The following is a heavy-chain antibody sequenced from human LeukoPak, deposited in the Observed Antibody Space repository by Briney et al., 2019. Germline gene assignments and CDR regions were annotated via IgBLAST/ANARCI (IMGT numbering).Heavy chain of an antibody. Sequence: PSGTLSLTCGVSGGSVTSTNWWTWVRHPPGKGLEWIGEVHLDGRTNYNPSLESRLTISVDLSENHISLKLTSVTAADTAVYYCAREGGFFRPLDYSGQGTLVTVSS. J-gene: IGHJ4*02. CDR2: VHLDGRT. D-gene: IGHD3-3*01. CDR3: AREGGFFRPLDY. CDR1: GGSVTSTNW. V-gene: IGHV4-4*02.